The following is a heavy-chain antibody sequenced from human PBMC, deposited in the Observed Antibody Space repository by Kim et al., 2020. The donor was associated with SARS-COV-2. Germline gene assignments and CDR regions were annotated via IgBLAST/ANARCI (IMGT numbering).Heavy chain of an antibody. D-gene: IGHD1-26*01. Sequence: GGSLRLSCAASGFTFSSYAMHWVRQAPGKGLEWVAVISYDGSNKYYADSVKGRFTISRDNSKNTLYLQMNSLRAEDTAVYYCARARGGSYYYGMDVWAQGTTVTVSS. J-gene: IGHJ6*02. CDR1: GFTFSSYA. CDR3: ARARGGSYYYGMDV. V-gene: IGHV3-30-3*01. CDR2: ISYDGSNK.